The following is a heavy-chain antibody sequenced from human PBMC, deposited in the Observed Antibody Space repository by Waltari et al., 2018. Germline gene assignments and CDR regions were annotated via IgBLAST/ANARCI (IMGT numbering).Heavy chain of an antibody. CDR3: ARDGDYGLFDY. CDR1: GYSISSGYY. V-gene: IGHV4-38-2*02. D-gene: IGHD4-17*01. CDR2: IYHSGRT. J-gene: IGHJ4*02. Sequence: QVQLQESGPGLVKPSETLSLTCTVSGYSISSGYYWGWIRQPPGKGLEWIGSIYHSGRTYYNPSLKSRVTISVDTSKNQFSLKLSSVTAADTAVYYCARDGDYGLFDYWGQGTLVTVSS.